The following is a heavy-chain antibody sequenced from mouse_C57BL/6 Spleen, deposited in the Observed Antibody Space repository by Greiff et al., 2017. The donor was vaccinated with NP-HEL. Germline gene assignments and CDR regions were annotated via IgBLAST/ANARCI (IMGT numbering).Heavy chain of an antibody. CDR1: GYAFPNYL. J-gene: IGHJ4*01. CDR3: AKGDMDYAMDY. CDR2: INPGSGGT. V-gene: IGHV1-54*01. Sequence: QVQLQQSGAELVRPGTSVKVSCKASGYAFPNYLIEWVKQRPGQGLEWIGVINPGSGGTNYNEKFKGKAKLTADKSSSTAYMQLSSLTSEDSAVYFCAKGDMDYAMDYWGQGTSVTVSS. D-gene: IGHD1-1*02.